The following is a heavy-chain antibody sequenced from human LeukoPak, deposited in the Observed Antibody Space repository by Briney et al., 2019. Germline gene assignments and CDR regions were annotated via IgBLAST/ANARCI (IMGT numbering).Heavy chain of an antibody. V-gene: IGHV3-9*01. CDR1: GFTVSSNY. J-gene: IGHJ4*02. CDR3: AKSKMATTSYYFDY. CDR2: ISWNSGSI. D-gene: IGHD5-12*01. Sequence: GGSLRLSCAASGFTVSSNYMSWVRQAPGKGLEWVSGISWNSGSIGYADSVKGRFTTSRDNAKNSLYPQMNSLRAEDTALYYCAKSKMATTSYYFDYWGQGTLVTVSS.